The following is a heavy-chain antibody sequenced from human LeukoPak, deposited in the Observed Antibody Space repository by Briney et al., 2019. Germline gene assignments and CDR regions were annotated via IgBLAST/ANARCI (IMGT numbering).Heavy chain of an antibody. Sequence: RSLRLSCAASGFTFSKYAMHWVRQAPGKGLEWVAVTSYDGSDKYYPDSVKGRFTISRDNSKDSLYLQMNSLRAEDTAVYYCSRGLEYSSSWYSYYYYYGLDVWGKGTTVTVSS. V-gene: IGHV3-30*04. D-gene: IGHD6-13*01. J-gene: IGHJ6*04. CDR3: SRGLEYSSSWYSYYYYYGLDV. CDR2: TSYDGSDK. CDR1: GFTFSKYA.